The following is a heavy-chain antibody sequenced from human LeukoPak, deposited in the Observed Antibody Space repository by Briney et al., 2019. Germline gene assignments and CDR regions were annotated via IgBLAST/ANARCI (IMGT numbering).Heavy chain of an antibody. Sequence: SQTLSLTCTVSGGSISAGNYYWSWIRQHPGKGLEWIGYIYYSGGTYYNPSLKSRVTISVDTSKKQFSLKLSSVTAADTAVYYCSRIVVAPDYYYYYMDVWGKGTTVTVSS. D-gene: IGHD2-2*01. J-gene: IGHJ6*03. V-gene: IGHV4-31*06. CDR2: IYYSGGT. CDR1: GGSISAGNYY. CDR3: SRIVVAPDYYYYYMDV.